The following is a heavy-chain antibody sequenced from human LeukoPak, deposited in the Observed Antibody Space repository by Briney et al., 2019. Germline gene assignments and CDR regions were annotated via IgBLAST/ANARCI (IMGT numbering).Heavy chain of an antibody. CDR2: ISWNSGSI. CDR3: AKDMAASYAFWSGAHYYGMDV. V-gene: IGHV3-9*01. Sequence: GGSLSLSCAASGFTFDDYAMHWVRQAPGKGLEWVSGISWNSGSIGYADSVKGRFTISRDNAKNSLYLQMNSLRAEDTALYYCAKDMAASYAFWSGAHYYGMDVWGQGTTVTVSS. D-gene: IGHD3-3*01. CDR1: GFTFDDYA. J-gene: IGHJ6*02.